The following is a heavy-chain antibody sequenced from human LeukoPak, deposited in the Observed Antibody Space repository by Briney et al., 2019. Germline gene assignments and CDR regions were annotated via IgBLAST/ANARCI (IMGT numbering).Heavy chain of an antibody. V-gene: IGHV1-69*05. CDR1: GGTFSSYA. CDR2: IIPIFGTA. CDR3: AMPDGDYTLPLNY. D-gene: IGHD4-17*01. Sequence: SVKVSCTASGGTFSSYAISWVRQAPGQGLEWMGGIIPIFGTANYAQKFQGRVTITTDESTSTAYMELSSLRSEDTAVYYCAMPDGDYTLPLNYWGQGTLVTVSS. J-gene: IGHJ4*02.